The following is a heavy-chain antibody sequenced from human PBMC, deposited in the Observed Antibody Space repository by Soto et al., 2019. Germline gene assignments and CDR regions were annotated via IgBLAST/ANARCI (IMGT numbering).Heavy chain of an antibody. J-gene: IGHJ6*02. V-gene: IGHV3-30*18. CDR2: MSYDGTNK. CDR1: GFTFSSYG. D-gene: IGHD2-15*01. CDR3: AKDRSRQMVDVYYYYGMDV. Sequence: QVQLVESGGGVVQPGRSLRLSCAASGFTFSSYGMHWVRQAPGKGLEWVAVMSYDGTNKYYADSVKGRFTISRDNPKNTLYLQMYSLRAEDTAVYYCAKDRSRQMVDVYYYYGMDVWGQGTTVTVSS.